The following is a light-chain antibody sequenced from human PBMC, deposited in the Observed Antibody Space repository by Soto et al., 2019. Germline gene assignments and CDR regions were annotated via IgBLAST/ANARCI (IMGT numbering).Light chain of an antibody. Sequence: IHFTQSPYFLSASVCDRVTITCRASQSISSYLNWYQQKPGKAPKLLIYAASSLQSGVPSRFSGSGSGTDFTLTISSLQPEDFATYYCQQSYSTSITVGQGTRLAIK. CDR1: QSISSY. CDR3: QQSYSTSIT. V-gene: IGKV1-39*01. J-gene: IGKJ5*01. CDR2: AAS.